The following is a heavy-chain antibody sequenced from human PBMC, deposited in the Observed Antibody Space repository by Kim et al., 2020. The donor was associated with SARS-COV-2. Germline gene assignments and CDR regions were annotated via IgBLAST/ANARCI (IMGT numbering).Heavy chain of an antibody. Sequence: ASVKVSCKASGYTFTSYDINWVRQATGQGLEWMGWMNPNSGNTGYAQKFQGRVTMTRNTSISTAYMELSSLRSEDTAVYYCARGRTGDRVGGYYYYGMDVWGQGTTVTVSS. V-gene: IGHV1-8*01. CDR2: MNPNSGNT. CDR3: ARGRTGDRVGGYYYYGMDV. CDR1: GYTFTSYD. J-gene: IGHJ6*02. D-gene: IGHD7-27*01.